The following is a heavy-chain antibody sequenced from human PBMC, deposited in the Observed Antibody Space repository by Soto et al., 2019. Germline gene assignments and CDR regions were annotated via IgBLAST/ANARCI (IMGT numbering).Heavy chain of an antibody. CDR1: GYTFTGYY. CDR2: INPNSGGT. D-gene: IGHD4-17*01. V-gene: IGHV1-2*02. CDR3: ARATTVTRHYYFDY. J-gene: IGHJ4*02. Sequence: ASVKVSCKASGYTFTGYYMHWVRQAPGQGLEWMGWINPNSGGTNYAQKFQGRVTMTRDTSISTAYMELSRLRSDDTAVYYCARATTVTRHYYFDYWGQGTLVTVSS.